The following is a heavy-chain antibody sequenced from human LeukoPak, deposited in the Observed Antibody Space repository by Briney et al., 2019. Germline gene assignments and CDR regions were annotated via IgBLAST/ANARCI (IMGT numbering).Heavy chain of an antibody. CDR2: IKQDGSEK. CDR3: AREDCSSTSCYKRNSDAFDI. V-gene: IGHV3-7*01. D-gene: IGHD2-2*02. J-gene: IGHJ3*02. CDR1: GFTFSSYW. Sequence: GGSLRLSCAASGFTFSSYWMSWVRQAPGKGLEWVANIKQDGSEKYYVDSVKGRFTISRDNAKNSLYLQMNSLRAEDTAVYYCAREDCSSTSCYKRNSDAFDIWGQGTMVTVSS.